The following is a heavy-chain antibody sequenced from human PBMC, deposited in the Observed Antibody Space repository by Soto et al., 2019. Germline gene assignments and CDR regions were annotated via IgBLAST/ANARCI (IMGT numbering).Heavy chain of an antibody. CDR3: ARVPGVVVSADDAFDI. D-gene: IGHD2-21*02. CDR1: GGSVSSSNW. V-gene: IGHV4-4*02. J-gene: IGHJ3*02. Sequence: QVQLQESGPGLVKPSGTLSLTCAVSGGSVSSSNWWSWVRQSPGKGLEWMGEIYHSGSAPYNPSLKSPPTISLDKSKTQFSLRLPSVTAADTAVYYCARVPGVVVSADDAFDIWGPGTRVIVSS. CDR2: IYHSGSA.